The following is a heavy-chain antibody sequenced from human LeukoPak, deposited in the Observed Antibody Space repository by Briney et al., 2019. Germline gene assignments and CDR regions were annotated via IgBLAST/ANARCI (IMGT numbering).Heavy chain of an antibody. V-gene: IGHV3-23*01. CDR2: ISGSGGST. Sequence: GGTLRLSCAASGFTFSSYGMSWVRQAPGKGLEWVSAISGSGGSTYYADSVKGRFTISRDNSKSTLSLQMNSLRVEDTAIYYCATYRQVLLPFESWGQGTLVTVSS. J-gene: IGHJ4*02. CDR3: ATYRQVLLPFES. CDR1: GFTFSSYG. D-gene: IGHD2-8*02.